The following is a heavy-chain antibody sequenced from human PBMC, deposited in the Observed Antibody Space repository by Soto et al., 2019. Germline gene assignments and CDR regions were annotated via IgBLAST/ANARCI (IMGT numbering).Heavy chain of an antibody. CDR3: AKDYQLARLQDYYYGMDV. Sequence: GGSLRLSCAASGFTFSSYAMSWVRQAPGKGLEWVSAISGSGGSTYYADSVKGRFTISRDNSKNTLYLQMNSLRAEDTAVYYCAKDYQLARLQDYYYGMDVWGQGTTVTVSS. CDR2: ISGSGGST. CDR1: GFTFSSYA. J-gene: IGHJ6*02. V-gene: IGHV3-23*01. D-gene: IGHD1-1*01.